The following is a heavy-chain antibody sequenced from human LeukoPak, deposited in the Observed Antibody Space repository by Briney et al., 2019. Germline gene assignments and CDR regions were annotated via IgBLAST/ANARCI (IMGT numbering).Heavy chain of an antibody. CDR1: GYTFSGYY. D-gene: IGHD4-17*01. Sequence: GASVKVSCKASGYTFSGYYMHWVRQAPGQGLEWMGWINPNSGGTNYAQTFQGRVTMTRDTSISTAYMELSRLRSDDTAVYYCARDPHTVTTSVRALGYWGQGTLVTVSS. CDR2: INPNSGGT. J-gene: IGHJ4*02. V-gene: IGHV1-2*02. CDR3: ARDPHTVTTSVRALGY.